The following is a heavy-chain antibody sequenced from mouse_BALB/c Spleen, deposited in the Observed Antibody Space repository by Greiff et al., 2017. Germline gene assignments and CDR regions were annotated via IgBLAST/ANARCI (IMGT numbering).Heavy chain of an antibody. Sequence: EVNVVESGPSLVKPSQTLSLTCSVTGDSITSGYWNWIRKFPGNKLEYMGYISYSGSTYYNPSLKSRISITRDTSKNQYYLQLNSVTTEDTATYYCARWKGVYYGYNDAMDYWGQGTSVTVSS. D-gene: IGHD2-2*01. CDR1: GDSITSGY. J-gene: IGHJ4*01. CDR2: ISYSGST. V-gene: IGHV3-8*02. CDR3: ARWKGVYYGYNDAMDY.